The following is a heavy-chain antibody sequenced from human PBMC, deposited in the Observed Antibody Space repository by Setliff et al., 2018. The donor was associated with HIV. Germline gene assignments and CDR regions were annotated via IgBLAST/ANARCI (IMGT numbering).Heavy chain of an antibody. V-gene: IGHV4-39*01. Sequence: SETLSLTCTVSGGSISSSNYYWGWIRQPPGKGLEWIGNVYYSGSTYYNPSLKSRVTISIDTSANRFSLKLSSVTAADTAVYYCVTTEPYYDIGGYYYFDYWGPGTLVTVSS. CDR2: VYYSGST. CDR1: GGSISSSNYY. CDR3: VTTEPYYDIGGYYYFDY. J-gene: IGHJ4*02. D-gene: IGHD3-22*01.